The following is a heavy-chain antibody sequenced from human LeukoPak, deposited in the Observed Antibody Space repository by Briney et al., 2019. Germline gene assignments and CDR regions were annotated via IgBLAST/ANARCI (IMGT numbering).Heavy chain of an antibody. V-gene: IGHV3-23*01. CDR3: AQGFSSGWYPY. CDR2: ISVNGETT. D-gene: IGHD6-19*01. J-gene: IGHJ4*02. Sequence: GGYLRLSCAVSGFSVSSFGMSWVRQGPGKGLEWISAISVNGETTWYADSVRGRFIISRDNSKTTLYLQLSSLRAEDTAVYYCAQGFSSGWYPYWGQGSLVSVSS. CDR1: GFSVSSFG.